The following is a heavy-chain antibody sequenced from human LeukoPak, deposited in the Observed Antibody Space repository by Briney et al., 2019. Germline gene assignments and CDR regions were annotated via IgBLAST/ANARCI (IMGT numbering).Heavy chain of an antibody. J-gene: IGHJ4*02. Sequence: SGPTLVKPTQTLTLTCTFSGFSLSTSGVGVGWIRQPPGKALEWLALIYWNDDKRYSPSLKSRLTITKDTSKNQVVLTMTNMDPVDTATYYCAHWGYYYDSSGYYYDYWGQGTLVTVSS. D-gene: IGHD3-22*01. V-gene: IGHV2-5*01. CDR1: GFSLSTSGVG. CDR3: AHWGYYYDSSGYYYDY. CDR2: IYWNDDK.